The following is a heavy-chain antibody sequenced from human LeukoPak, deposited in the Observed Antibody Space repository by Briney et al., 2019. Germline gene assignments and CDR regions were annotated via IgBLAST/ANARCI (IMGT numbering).Heavy chain of an antibody. Sequence: GGSLRLSCAASGFTSSSSGMHWVRQAPGKGLEWVTFIQNDGSNKKYADSVKGRFTISRDNSKNTLYLQMNSLRAEDTAVYYCARDWGTSSLYLVNWGQGTLVTVSS. CDR3: ARDWGTSSLYLVN. CDR1: GFTSSSSG. V-gene: IGHV3-30*02. CDR2: IQNDGSNK. D-gene: IGHD6-6*01. J-gene: IGHJ4*02.